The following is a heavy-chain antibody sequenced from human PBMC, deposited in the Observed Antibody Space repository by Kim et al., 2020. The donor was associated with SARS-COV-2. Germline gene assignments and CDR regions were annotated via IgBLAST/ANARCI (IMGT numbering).Heavy chain of an antibody. CDR3: VRVRSVGGI. Sequence: GGSLRLSCAASGFSFSDHYMDWVRQAPGKGLEWVGRIRNKAQSYSIEYAASVKGRFTISRDDSKNSLYLQMSSLKTEDTAVYHCVRVRSVGGIWGQGTKV. D-gene: IGHD2-15*01. V-gene: IGHV3-72*01. CDR1: GFSFSDHY. J-gene: IGHJ3*02. CDR2: IRNKAQSYSI.